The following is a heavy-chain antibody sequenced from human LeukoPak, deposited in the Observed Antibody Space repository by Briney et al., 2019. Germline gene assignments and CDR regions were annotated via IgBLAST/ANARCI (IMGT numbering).Heavy chain of an antibody. J-gene: IGHJ4*02. V-gene: IGHV3-7*03. CDR1: GFTFNSYW. D-gene: IGHD6-19*01. Sequence: PGGSLRLSCAASGFTFNSYWMNWVRQAPGKGLEWVANIKRDGSVKYYVDSVKGRFTISRDNAKNSLDLQMNSLRVEDTAVYYCARLGPASSGWPESFDYWGQGTLVTVSS. CDR3: ARLGPASSGWPESFDY. CDR2: IKRDGSVK.